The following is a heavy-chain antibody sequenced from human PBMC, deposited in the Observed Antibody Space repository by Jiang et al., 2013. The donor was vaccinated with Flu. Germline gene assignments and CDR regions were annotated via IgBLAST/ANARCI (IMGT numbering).Heavy chain of an antibody. CDR3: AHRGTRLDIDN. J-gene: IGHJ4*02. Sequence: FSGFSLTTHEMCVGWIRQPPGKALEWLAFIYGDDDKRYSPSLRSRLTITKDTSKNQVVLTMTNMDPVDTATYFCAHRGTRLDIDNWGQGTRVTVSS. D-gene: IGHD2-2*03. CDR1: GFSLTTHEMC. V-gene: IGHV2-5*02. CDR2: IYGDDDK.